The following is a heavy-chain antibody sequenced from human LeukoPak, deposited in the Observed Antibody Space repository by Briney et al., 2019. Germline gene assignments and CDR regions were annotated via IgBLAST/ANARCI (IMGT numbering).Heavy chain of an antibody. CDR2: IYTSGST. CDR3: ARTRHHSSSWYEYDY. J-gene: IGHJ4*02. D-gene: IGHD6-13*01. CDR1: GYSISSGYY. V-gene: IGHV4-38-2*02. Sequence: SETLSLTCTVSGYSISSGYYWGWIRQPPGKGLEWIGRIYTSGSTNYNPSLKSRVTISVDTSKNQFSLKLSSVTAADTAVYYCARTRHHSSSWYEYDYWGQGTLVTVSS.